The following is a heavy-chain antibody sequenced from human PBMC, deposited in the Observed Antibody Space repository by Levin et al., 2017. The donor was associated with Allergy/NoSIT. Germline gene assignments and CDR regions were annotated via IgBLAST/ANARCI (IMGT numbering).Heavy chain of an antibody. Sequence: SETLSLTCTVSGGSISSSSYYWGWIRQPPGKGLEWIGSIYYSGSTYYNPSLKSRVTISVDTSKNQFSLKLSSVTAADTAVYYCARHTSIMAPEDYWGQGTLVTVSS. V-gene: IGHV4-39*01. CDR1: GGSISSSSYY. CDR3: ARHTSIMAPEDY. D-gene: IGHD2-8*01. CDR2: IYYSGST. J-gene: IGHJ4*02.